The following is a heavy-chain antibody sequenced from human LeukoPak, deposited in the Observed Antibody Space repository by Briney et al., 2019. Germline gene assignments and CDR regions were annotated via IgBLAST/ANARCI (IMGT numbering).Heavy chain of an antibody. J-gene: IGHJ4*02. CDR3: ARQTAMGRSGDY. Sequence: GESLKISCKASGYSLTSYWIGWVRQMPGKGLEWMGIIDPSDSETRYTPSFQGQVTISVDKSLTTADLQWNSLKASDTAMYYCARQTAMGRSGDYWGQGTLVTVSS. V-gene: IGHV5-51*01. D-gene: IGHD5-18*01. CDR2: IDPSDSET. CDR1: GYSLTSYW.